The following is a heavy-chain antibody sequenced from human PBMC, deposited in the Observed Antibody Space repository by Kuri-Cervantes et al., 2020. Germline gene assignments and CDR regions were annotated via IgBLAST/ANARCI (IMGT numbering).Heavy chain of an antibody. J-gene: IGHJ6*02. CDR3: ARDQATSLTLGMDV. Sequence: ASVKVSCKASGYTFTGYYMHWVRQAPGQGLEWMGWINPNSGGTNYAQKFQGGVTMTRDTSISTAYMELSRLRSDDTAVYYCARDQATSLTLGMDVWGQGTTVTVSS. V-gene: IGHV1-2*02. D-gene: IGHD5-12*01. CDR1: GYTFTGYY. CDR2: INPNSGGT.